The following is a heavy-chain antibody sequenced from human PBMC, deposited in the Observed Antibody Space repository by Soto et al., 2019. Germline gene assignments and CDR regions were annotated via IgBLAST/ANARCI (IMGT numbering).Heavy chain of an antibody. CDR3: AKDGRAYCSSTSCYYFDY. J-gene: IGHJ4*02. V-gene: IGHV3-23*01. D-gene: IGHD2-2*01. CDR2: ISGSGGST. CDR1: GFTFSSYA. Sequence: EVQLLESGGGLVQPGGSLRLSCAASGFTFSSYAMSWVRQAPGKGLEWVSAISGSGGSTYYADSVKGRFTISRDNSKNTLYLQMNSLRADDTAVYYCAKDGRAYCSSTSCYYFDYWGQGTLVTVSS.